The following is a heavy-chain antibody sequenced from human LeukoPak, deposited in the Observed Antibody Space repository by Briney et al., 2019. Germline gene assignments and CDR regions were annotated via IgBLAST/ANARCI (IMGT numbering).Heavy chain of an antibody. CDR1: GYTFTTFV. CDR3: ARACTTFITQWCFSDY. Sequence: ASVTVSCKTSGYTFTTFVITWVRQAPGQGPDWLGWINTQNGNTNFAQRFQGRVTMTADTSTNTAYMELRSLRSDDTAVYYCARACTTFITQWCFSDYWGQGTLVTVSS. V-gene: IGHV1-18*01. J-gene: IGHJ4*02. D-gene: IGHD2/OR15-2a*01. CDR2: INTQNGNT.